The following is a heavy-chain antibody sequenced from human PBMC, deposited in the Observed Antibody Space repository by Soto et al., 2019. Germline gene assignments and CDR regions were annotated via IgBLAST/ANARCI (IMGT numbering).Heavy chain of an antibody. CDR2: IIPIFGTA. Sequence: QVQLVQSGAEVKKRGSSVKVYCKASGGTFSSYAISWVRQAPGQGLEWLGGIIPIFGTANYAQNFQGRVTSTADESKSTAYMELSSLRSEDTSVYYCASHWGQTKRYYYYGMDVWGQGTTVTVSS. V-gene: IGHV1-69*12. D-gene: IGHD7-27*01. J-gene: IGHJ6*02. CDR1: GGTFSSYA. CDR3: ASHWGQTKRYYYYGMDV.